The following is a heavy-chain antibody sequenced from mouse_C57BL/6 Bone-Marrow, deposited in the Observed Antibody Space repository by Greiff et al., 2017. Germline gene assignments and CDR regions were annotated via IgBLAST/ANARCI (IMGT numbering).Heavy chain of an antibody. Sequence: LHQSGAELMKPGASVPLSCKATGYPFTGYWIEWVKQRPGHGLEWIGEILPGSGSTNYNEKFKGKATFTADTSSNPAYMQLSSLTTEDSAIDYCARWDSNRGNCDYWGQGTTLTVSS. CDR2: ILPGSGST. CDR1: GYPFTGYW. CDR3: ARWDSNRGNCDY. J-gene: IGHJ2*01. V-gene: IGHV1-9*01. D-gene: IGHD2-5*01.